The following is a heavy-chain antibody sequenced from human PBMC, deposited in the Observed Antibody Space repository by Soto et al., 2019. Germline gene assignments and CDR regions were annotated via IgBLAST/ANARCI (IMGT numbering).Heavy chain of an antibody. J-gene: IGHJ6*02. CDR3: AARLTKRDDFYYYGMDV. CDR2: TIPLFGTT. D-gene: IGHD3-16*01. Sequence: VQLVQSGAKVKKPGSSVKVSCKASGGTLTNYAVSWVRQAPGQGLEWMGGTIPLFGTTNYPKKLQGRVTIIADKVTSTANMELTSLTSEDTAVYYCAARLTKRDDFYYYGMDVWGQGTTVTVSS. V-gene: IGHV1-69*06. CDR1: GGTLTNYA.